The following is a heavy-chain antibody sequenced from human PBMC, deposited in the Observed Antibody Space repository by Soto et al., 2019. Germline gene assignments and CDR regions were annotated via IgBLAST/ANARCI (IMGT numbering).Heavy chain of an antibody. Sequence: SXRLSRASSVFTFSSYSMSWVRQAPGKGLDWVSSISGSGGSTYYADSVKGRFTISRDNSKNTLYLQMNSLRAEDTAVYYCAKAYYPQYCSSTSCYEANYYYGMDVWGQGTTVTVSS. D-gene: IGHD2-2*01. V-gene: IGHV3-23*01. CDR1: VFTFSSYS. CDR2: ISGSGGST. CDR3: AKAYYPQYCSSTSCYEANYYYGMDV. J-gene: IGHJ6*02.